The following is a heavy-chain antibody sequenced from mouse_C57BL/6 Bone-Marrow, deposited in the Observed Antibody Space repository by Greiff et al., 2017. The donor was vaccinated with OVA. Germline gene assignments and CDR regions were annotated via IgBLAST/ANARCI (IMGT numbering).Heavy chain of an antibody. Sequence: EVQLVESGGDLVKPGGSLKLSCAASGFTFSSYGMSWVRQTPDKRLEWVATISSGGSYTYYPDSVKGRFTISGDNANSTLYLQMSSLKSEDTAMYYCARQGLLYAMDYWGQGTSVTVSS. CDR1: GFTFSSYG. V-gene: IGHV5-6*01. CDR2: ISSGGSYT. D-gene: IGHD1-1*02. CDR3: ARQGLLYAMDY. J-gene: IGHJ4*01.